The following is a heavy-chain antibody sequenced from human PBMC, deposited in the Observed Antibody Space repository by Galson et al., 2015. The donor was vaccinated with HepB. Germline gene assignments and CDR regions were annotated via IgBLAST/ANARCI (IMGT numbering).Heavy chain of an antibody. CDR3: TTSVWVYGGNSAFDY. Sequence: SLRLSCAASGFTFSNAWMSWVRQAPGKGLEWVGRIKSKTDGGTTDYAAPVKGRFTISRDDSKNTLYLQMNSLKTEDTAVYYCTTSVWVYGGNSAFDYWGQGTLVTVSS. V-gene: IGHV3-15*01. J-gene: IGHJ4*02. CDR2: IKSKTDGGTT. CDR1: GFTFSNAW. D-gene: IGHD4-23*01.